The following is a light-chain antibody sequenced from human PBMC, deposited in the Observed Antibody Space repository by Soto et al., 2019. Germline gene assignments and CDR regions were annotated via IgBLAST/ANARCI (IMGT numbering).Light chain of an antibody. CDR1: QSISND. V-gene: IGKV3-15*01. Sequence: EIVMTQSPATLSVSPGERVTLSCRASQSISNDLAWYQQKPGQAPRLLIYAAFARATGIAARFSGSGSGTEFTLTISSLQSEDFAVYYCQQYNNWPPYTFGQGTKLEI. CDR2: AAF. J-gene: IGKJ2*01. CDR3: QQYNNWPPYT.